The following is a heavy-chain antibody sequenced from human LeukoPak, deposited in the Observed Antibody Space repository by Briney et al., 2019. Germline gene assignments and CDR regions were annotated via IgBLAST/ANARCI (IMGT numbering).Heavy chain of an antibody. V-gene: IGHV4-34*01. D-gene: IGHD4-17*01. J-gene: IGHJ4*02. CDR2: INHSGNT. Sequence: PSETLSLTCAVYGGSFSGYYWSRIRQPPGKGLEWIGEINHSGNTNYNPSLKSRVTISLDTSKNQFSLKLSSVTAADTAVYYCARRVHYGDYFDYWGQGTLVTVSS. CDR3: ARRVHYGDYFDY. CDR1: GGSFSGYY.